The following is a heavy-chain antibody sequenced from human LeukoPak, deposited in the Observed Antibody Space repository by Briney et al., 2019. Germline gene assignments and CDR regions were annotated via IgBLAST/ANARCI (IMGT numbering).Heavy chain of an antibody. CDR2: IYASGNT. J-gene: IGHJ1*01. CDR1: GASISSYY. V-gene: IGHV4-4*07. CDR3: ARVKRQPYGTMIVVGQAEYFQH. Sequence: SSETLSLTCTVSGASISSYYWSWVRQPAGKGLEWIGRIYASGNTNYNPSLKGRVTMTVDTSKNQFSLKLSSVTAADTAVYYCARVKRQPYGTMIVVGQAEYFQHWGQGTLVTVSS. D-gene: IGHD3-22*01.